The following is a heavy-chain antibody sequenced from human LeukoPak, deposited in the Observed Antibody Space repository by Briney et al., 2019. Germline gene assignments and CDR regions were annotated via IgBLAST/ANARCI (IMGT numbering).Heavy chain of an antibody. CDR1: GFTFSSYS. CDR2: ISSSSSYI. J-gene: IGHJ2*01. V-gene: IGHV3-21*01. CDR3: ARWYSGSFQSPSWYFDL. D-gene: IGHD1-26*01. Sequence: GGSLRLSCAASGFTFSSYSMNWVRQAPGKGLEWVSSISSSSSYIYYADSVKGRFTISRDNAKNSLYLQMSSLRAEDTAVYYCARWYSGSFQSPSWYFDLWGRGTLVTVSS.